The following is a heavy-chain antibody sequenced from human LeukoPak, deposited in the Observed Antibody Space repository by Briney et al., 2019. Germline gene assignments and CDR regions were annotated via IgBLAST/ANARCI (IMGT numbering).Heavy chain of an antibody. CDR1: GFTFSSYG. Sequence: PGGSLRLSCAASGFTFSSYGMHWVRQAPGKGLEWVAVIWYDGSNKYYADSVKGRFTISRDNSKNTLYLQMNSLRAEDTAVYYCAKMYCSSTSCLWGPYYFDYWGQGTLVTVSS. J-gene: IGHJ4*02. CDR2: IWYDGSNK. D-gene: IGHD2-2*01. CDR3: AKMYCSSTSCLWGPYYFDY. V-gene: IGHV3-33*06.